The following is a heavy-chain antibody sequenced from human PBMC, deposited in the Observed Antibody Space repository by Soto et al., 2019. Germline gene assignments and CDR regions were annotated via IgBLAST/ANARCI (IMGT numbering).Heavy chain of an antibody. CDR3: ARDLSGWGLINGHVGVDV. D-gene: IGHD3-16*01. V-gene: IGHV1-3*01. Sequence: QVQLVQSGAEVKKPGASVMVSCKASGYTFVNYAIHWVRQAPGQKFEWMGWINAAKGNARSLQKFQARLTLTRGASASTAYMELGSLRSEDTAVYFWARDLSGWGLINGHVGVDVWGQVTTGIFSS. CDR1: GYTFVNYA. CDR2: INAAKGNA. J-gene: IGHJ6*02.